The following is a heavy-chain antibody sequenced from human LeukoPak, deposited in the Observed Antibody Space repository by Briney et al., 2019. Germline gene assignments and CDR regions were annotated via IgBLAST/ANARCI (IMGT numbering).Heavy chain of an antibody. CDR3: ARGNQQLPRSTPDY. D-gene: IGHD2-2*01. CDR2: IKTDGRTT. V-gene: IGHV3-74*01. Sequence: AGGSLRLSCAVSGFTFSSSWMHWVRHAPGKGLVWVSHIKTDGRTTAYADSVKGRFTISRDNAKNTLYLQMNSLRAEDTGVYYCARGNQQLPRSTPDYWGQGTLVTVSS. CDR1: GFTFSSSW. J-gene: IGHJ4*02.